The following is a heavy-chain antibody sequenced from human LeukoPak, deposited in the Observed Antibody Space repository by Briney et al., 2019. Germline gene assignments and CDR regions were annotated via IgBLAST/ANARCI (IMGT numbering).Heavy chain of an antibody. D-gene: IGHD3-22*01. J-gene: IGHJ4*02. V-gene: IGHV3-23*01. CDR1: GFTFSSYW. CDR3: AKDMVIVVVSYFDY. CDR2: ISGSGGST. Sequence: GGSLRLSCAASGFTFSSYWMHWVRQAPGKGLEWVSAISGSGGSTYYADSVKGRFTISRDNSKNTLYLQMNSLRAEDTAVYYCAKDMVIVVVSYFDYWGQGTLVTVSS.